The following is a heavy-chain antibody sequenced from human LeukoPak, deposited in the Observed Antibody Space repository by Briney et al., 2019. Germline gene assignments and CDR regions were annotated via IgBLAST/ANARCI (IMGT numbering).Heavy chain of an antibody. CDR2: INSKSGDK. D-gene: IGHD7-27*01. V-gene: IGHV1-2*06. CDR3: ARDRSSTSNWELDY. J-gene: IGHJ4*02. Sequence: GASVKVSCKATGYTDIDYFIHWVRQPPGKGLEWMGRINSKSGDKYYLPNFQGGVTMTRDTSISATYMELNRLTSDDTAVYYCARDRSSTSNWELDYWGQGTLVTVSS. CDR1: GYTDIDYF.